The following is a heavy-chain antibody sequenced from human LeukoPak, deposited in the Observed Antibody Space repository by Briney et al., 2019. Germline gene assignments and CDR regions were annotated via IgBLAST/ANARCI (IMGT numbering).Heavy chain of an antibody. CDR2: IYYSGST. CDR1: GGSISSYY. J-gene: IGHJ4*02. Sequence: SETLSLTCTVSGGSISSYYWSWIRQPPGKGLEWIGYIYYSGSTNYNPSLKSRVTISVDTSKNQFSLKLSSVTAAETAVYYCARVITMIVVVPDYFDYWGQGTLVTVSS. D-gene: IGHD3-22*01. V-gene: IGHV4-59*01. CDR3: ARVITMIVVVPDYFDY.